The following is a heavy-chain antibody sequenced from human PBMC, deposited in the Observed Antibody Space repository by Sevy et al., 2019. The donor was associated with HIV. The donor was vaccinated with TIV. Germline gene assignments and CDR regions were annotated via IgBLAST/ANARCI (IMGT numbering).Heavy chain of an antibody. V-gene: IGHV3-23*01. J-gene: IGHJ6*03. CDR1: GFSFDSYG. CDR2: ISGSGTRT. Sequence: GGSLRLSCAVSGFSFDSYGMTWVRQAPGKGLEWVSGISGSGTRTYYADSVKGRFIIHKDNSKNTLYLQMNSLRSEDTAIYYCAKGGGGHYDPDEIGYYFYYYNMDVWGKGTTVTVSS. D-gene: IGHD3-22*01. CDR3: AKGGGGHYDPDEIGYYFYYYNMDV.